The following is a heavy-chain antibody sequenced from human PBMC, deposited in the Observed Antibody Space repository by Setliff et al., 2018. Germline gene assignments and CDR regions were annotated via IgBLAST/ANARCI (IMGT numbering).Heavy chain of an antibody. J-gene: IGHJ6*02. CDR2: INPSGGST. CDR1: GYTFTSYY. Sequence: ASVKVSCKASGYTFTSYYMHWVRQAPGQGLEWMGIINPSGGSTSYAQKFKGRVTMTRDTSTSTVYMELSSLRSEDTAVYYCARAPGYGSGSYCKYGMDVWGQGTTVTVAS. CDR3: ARAPGYGSGSYCKYGMDV. V-gene: IGHV1-46*01. D-gene: IGHD3-10*01.